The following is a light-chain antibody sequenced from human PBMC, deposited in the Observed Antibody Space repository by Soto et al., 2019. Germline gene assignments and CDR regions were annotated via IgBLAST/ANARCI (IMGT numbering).Light chain of an antibody. CDR3: QQYNSYSYT. CDR2: DAS. CDR1: QSISSW. J-gene: IGKJ2*01. Sequence: DIQMTQSPSTLSASVGDRVTITCRASQSISSWLAWYQQKPGKAPKLLIYDASSLESGVPSRFSGSGSGTEFTLNISSLQPDDFAPYYCQQYNSYSYTFGQGTKLEIK. V-gene: IGKV1-5*01.